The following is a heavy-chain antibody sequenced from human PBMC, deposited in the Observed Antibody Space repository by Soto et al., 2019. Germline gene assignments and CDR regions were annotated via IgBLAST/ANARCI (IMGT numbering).Heavy chain of an antibody. J-gene: IGHJ4*02. CDR1: GGSISSGGYY. D-gene: IGHD2-15*01. CDR3: ARDSYCSGGSCYSRENYFDY. Sequence: QVQLQESGPGLVKPSQTLSLTCTVSGGSISSGGYYWSWIRQHPGKGLEWIGYIYYSGSTYYNPSLKSLVTTSVDTSKNQFSLKLSSVTAAETAVYYCARDSYCSGGSCYSRENYFDYWGQGTLVTVSS. V-gene: IGHV4-31*01. CDR2: IYYSGST.